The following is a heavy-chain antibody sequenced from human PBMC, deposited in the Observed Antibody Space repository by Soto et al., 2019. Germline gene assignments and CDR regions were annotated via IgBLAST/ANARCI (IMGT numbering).Heavy chain of an antibody. Sequence: QVQLQESGSGLVKPSQTLSLTCAVSGGSISSGGYNWTWIRQSPGLGLEWIGYISHRGSTSYNPSLTSRVNISVDLSKNQFTLTLTSVIAADTAVYFCARARGTDSSSWYKQFDYWGQGALVTV. D-gene: IGHD6-13*01. V-gene: IGHV4-30-2*06. J-gene: IGHJ4*02. CDR1: GGSISSGGYN. CDR2: ISHRGST. CDR3: ARARGTDSSSWYKQFDY.